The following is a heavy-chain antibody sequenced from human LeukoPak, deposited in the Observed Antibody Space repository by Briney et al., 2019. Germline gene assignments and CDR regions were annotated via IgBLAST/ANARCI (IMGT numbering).Heavy chain of an antibody. J-gene: IGHJ4*02. Sequence: GGSLRLSCAASGFTFSTYPMTWVPQAPGKGLEGVSPISSSSSYIYYADSVKGRFTISRDNAKNSLYLQMNSLRAADTAVYYCARGNPLAQQLDLSGYWGQGTLVTVSS. V-gene: IGHV3-21*01. CDR2: ISSSSSYI. CDR1: GFTFSTYP. CDR3: ARGNPLAQQLDLSGY. D-gene: IGHD6-13*01.